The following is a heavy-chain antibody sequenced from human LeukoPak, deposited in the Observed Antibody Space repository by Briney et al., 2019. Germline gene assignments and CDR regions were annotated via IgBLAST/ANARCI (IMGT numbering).Heavy chain of an antibody. CDR1: GFTHSNYG. Sequence: GGSLRLSCAGSGFTHSNYGMAWVRQPPRKALVGGAAVRGSGYSTSYADSVRGRFTISRDNSKNTLYLQMNSLRAEDTAVYYCGKDPNGDYLGAFDLWGQGTMVTVSS. D-gene: IGHD4-17*01. CDR2: VRGSGYST. J-gene: IGHJ3*01. V-gene: IGHV3-23*01. CDR3: GKDPNGDYLGAFDL.